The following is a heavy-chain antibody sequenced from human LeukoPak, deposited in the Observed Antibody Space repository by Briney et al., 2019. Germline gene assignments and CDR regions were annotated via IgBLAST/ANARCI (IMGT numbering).Heavy chain of an antibody. V-gene: IGHV4-59*08. D-gene: IGHD6-19*01. Sequence: PSETLSLTCTVSGGSISYYYWSWIRQPPGKGLEWIGYVYYSGSTSYNLSLKSRVTMSLDTSKHQFSLKLNSVTAADTAVYYCARHHRGSGCVDYWGQGTLVTVS. CDR3: ARHHRGSGCVDY. J-gene: IGHJ4*02. CDR2: VYYSGST. CDR1: GGSISYYY.